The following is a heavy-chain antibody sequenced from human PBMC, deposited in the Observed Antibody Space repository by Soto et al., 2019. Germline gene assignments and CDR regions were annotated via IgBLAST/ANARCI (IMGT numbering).Heavy chain of an antibody. V-gene: IGHV3-48*01. Sequence: EVQLVESGGGLVQPGGSLRLSCAASGFTFSSNSMNWVRQAPGKGLEWVSYISSSSRTIYYADSVKGRFTISRDNAKNSLYLQMNRLRAEDTAVYHWARDYVGAYCSSTSCYSDYYYGMDVWGQGTTVTVSS. CDR3: ARDYVGAYCSSTSCYSDYYYGMDV. CDR2: ISSSSRTI. J-gene: IGHJ6*02. D-gene: IGHD2-2*01. CDR1: GFTFSSNS.